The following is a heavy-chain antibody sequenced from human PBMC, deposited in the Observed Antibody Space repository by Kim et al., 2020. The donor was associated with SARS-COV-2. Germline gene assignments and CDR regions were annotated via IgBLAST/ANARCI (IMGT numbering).Heavy chain of an antibody. CDR2: ISGSGGST. Sequence: GGSLRLSCAASGFTFSSYAMSWVRQAPGKGLEWVSAISGSGGSTYYADSVKGRFTISRDNSKNTLYLQMNSLRAEDTAVYYCAKAGGGIQLWPRHSSSWYRHHYFDYWGQGTLVTVSS. D-gene: IGHD6-13*01. V-gene: IGHV3-23*01. CDR1: GFTFSSYA. CDR3: AKAGGGIQLWPRHSSSWYRHHYFDY. J-gene: IGHJ4*02.